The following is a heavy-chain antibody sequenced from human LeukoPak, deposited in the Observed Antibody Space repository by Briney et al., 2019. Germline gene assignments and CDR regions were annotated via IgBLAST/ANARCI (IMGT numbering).Heavy chain of an antibody. CDR3: ARDRAGYLYYFDY. D-gene: IGHD5-18*01. CDR2: ISYDGSNK. Sequence: GSLRLSCAASGFTFSSYAMHWVRQAPGKGLEWVAVISYDGSNKYYADSVKGRFTISRDNSKNTLYLQMNSLRAEDTAVYYCARDRAGYLYYFDYWGQGTLVTVSS. CDR1: GFTFSSYA. J-gene: IGHJ4*02. V-gene: IGHV3-30-3*01.